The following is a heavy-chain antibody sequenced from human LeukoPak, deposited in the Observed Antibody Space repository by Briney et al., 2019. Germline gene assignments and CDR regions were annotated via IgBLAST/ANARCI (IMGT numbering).Heavy chain of an antibody. CDR3: ARGEPDYYDSSGYYSIHFDY. Sequence: SETLSLTCTVSGGSISSYYWSWIRQPPGKGLEWIGYIYYSGSTNYNPSLKSRVTISVDTSKNQFSLKLSSVTAADTAVYSCARGEPDYYDSSGYYSIHFDYWGQGTLVTVSS. J-gene: IGHJ4*02. D-gene: IGHD3-22*01. CDR1: GGSISSYY. V-gene: IGHV4-59*08. CDR2: IYYSGST.